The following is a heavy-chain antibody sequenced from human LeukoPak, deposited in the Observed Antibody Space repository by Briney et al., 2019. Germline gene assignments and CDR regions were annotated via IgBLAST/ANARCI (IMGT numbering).Heavy chain of an antibody. Sequence: GEPLKISCKGSGYSFTSYWIGWMRQMPGKGLEWMGIIYPGDSDTRYSPSFQGQVTISADKSISTAYLQWSSLKASDTAMYYCARHTPLYNWNDQGYFDYWGQGTLVTVSS. J-gene: IGHJ4*02. D-gene: IGHD1-20*01. CDR3: ARHTPLYNWNDQGYFDY. CDR2: IYPGDSDT. CDR1: GYSFTSYW. V-gene: IGHV5-51*01.